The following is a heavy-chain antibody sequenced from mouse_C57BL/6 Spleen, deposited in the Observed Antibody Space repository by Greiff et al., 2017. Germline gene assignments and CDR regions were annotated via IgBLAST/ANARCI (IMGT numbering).Heavy chain of an antibody. J-gene: IGHJ4*01. CDR2: IHPNSGST. CDR1: GYTFTSYW. D-gene: IGHD3-2*02. Sequence: VQLQQPGAELVKPGASVKLSCKASGYTFTSYWMHWVKQRPGPGLEWIGMIHPNSGSTNYNEKFKSKATLTVDKSSSTAYMQLSSLTSEDSAVYYSARSGPNYYAMDCWGQGASDTVSS. CDR3: ARSGPNYYAMDC. V-gene: IGHV1-64*01.